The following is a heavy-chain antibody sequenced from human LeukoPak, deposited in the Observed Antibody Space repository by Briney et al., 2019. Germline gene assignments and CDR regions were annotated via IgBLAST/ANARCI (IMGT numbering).Heavy chain of an antibody. CDR2: IYHSGST. J-gene: IGHJ4*02. D-gene: IGHD1-7*01. V-gene: IGHV4-38-2*02. CDR1: GYSISSGYY. CDR3: ANSPTGLTGTTAAN. Sequence: PSEALSLTCTVSGYSISSGYYWGWIRQPPGKGLEWIGSIYHSGSTYYNPSLKSRVTISVDTSKNQFSLKLSSVTAADTAVYYCANSPTGLTGTTAANWSQGTLVTVSS.